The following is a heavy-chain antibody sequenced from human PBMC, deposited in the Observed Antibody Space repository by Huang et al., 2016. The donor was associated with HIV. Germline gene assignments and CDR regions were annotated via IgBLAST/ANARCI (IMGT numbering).Heavy chain of an antibody. CDR2: INPVNGRI. J-gene: IGHJ3*01. V-gene: IGHV1-3*01. D-gene: IGHD2-2*03. CDR1: GYIFTTYS. Sequence: QVQLVQSGAEFKKPGASLKLSCAASGYIFTTYSIHWFRRVPGQSLQWLGWINPVNGRIPFLQSFNGRVILARDLSAATVYMQLSGLTADDTATYFCARAARGDGYHGAFDVWGQGTMVTV. CDR3: ARAARGDGYHGAFDV.